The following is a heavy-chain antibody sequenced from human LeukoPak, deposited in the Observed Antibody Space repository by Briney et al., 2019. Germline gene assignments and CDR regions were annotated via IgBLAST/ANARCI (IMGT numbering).Heavy chain of an antibody. D-gene: IGHD3-10*01. V-gene: IGHV3-48*01. CDR2: ISSSSSTI. CDR3: ARALRITMVRGVLRI. CDR1: GFTFSSYS. J-gene: IGHJ4*02. Sequence: GGSLRLSCAASGFTFSSYSMNWVRQAPGKGLEWVSYISSSSSTIYYADSVKGRFTISRDNAKNSLYLQMNSLRAEDTAVYYCARALRITMVRGVLRIWGQGTLVTVSS.